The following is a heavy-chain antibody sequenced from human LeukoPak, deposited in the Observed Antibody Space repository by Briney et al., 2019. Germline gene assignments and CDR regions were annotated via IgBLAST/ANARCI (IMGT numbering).Heavy chain of an antibody. Sequence: PGGSLRLSCAASGFTFRTYAMHWVRQAPGKGLEWVAVTSYDGNNKYYADSVRGRFTISRDNSKNTLYLQMNSLRAEDTAVYYCARDRPLSAGGVIYFSYYGMDVWGQGTTVTVFS. CDR2: TSYDGNNK. CDR1: GFTFRTYA. D-gene: IGHD3-10*01. V-gene: IGHV3-30-3*01. CDR3: ARDRPLSAGGVIYFSYYGMDV. J-gene: IGHJ6*02.